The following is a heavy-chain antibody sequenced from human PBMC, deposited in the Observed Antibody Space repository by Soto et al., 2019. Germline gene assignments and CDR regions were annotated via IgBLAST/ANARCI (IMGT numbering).Heavy chain of an antibody. CDR2: IYPGDSDT. D-gene: IGHD5-12*01. CDR3: ATSTVSYVDIVSSTTRGYFDH. J-gene: IGHJ4*02. V-gene: IGHV5-51*01. CDR1: GYSFSTYW. Sequence: LGESLKISCKASGYSFSTYWIAWVRQRPGKGLDWMGIIYPGDSDTRYSPSFQGQVTISVDNSISTAYLQWSSLKASDTAIYYCATSTVSYVDIVSSTTRGYFDHWGQGTLVTVSS.